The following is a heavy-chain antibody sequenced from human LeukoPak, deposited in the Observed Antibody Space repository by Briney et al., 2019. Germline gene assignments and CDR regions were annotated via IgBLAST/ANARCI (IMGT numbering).Heavy chain of an antibody. CDR2: ISAYNGNT. CDR3: ARVWGCSGGSCYPPTHFDY. D-gene: IGHD2-15*01. CDR1: GYTFTSYG. Sequence: ASVKVSYKASGYTFTSYGISWVRQAPGQGREWMGWISAYNGNTNYAQKLQGRVTMTTDTSTSTAYMELRSLRSDDTAVYYCARVWGCSGGSCYPPTHFDYWGQGTLVTVSS. J-gene: IGHJ4*02. V-gene: IGHV1-18*01.